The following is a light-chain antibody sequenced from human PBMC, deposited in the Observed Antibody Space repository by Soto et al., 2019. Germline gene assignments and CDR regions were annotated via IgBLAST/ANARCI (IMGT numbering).Light chain of an antibody. CDR1: SSDVGGYNY. J-gene: IGLJ2*01. V-gene: IGLV2-14*01. CDR2: DVS. Sequence: QSALTQPASVSGSPGQSITISCTGTSSDVGGYNYVSWYQQHPARAPKLMIYDVSDRPSGVSNRFSGAKSGNTASLTISGLQAEDEADYYCSSYTSSSTLMVFGGGTKVPVL. CDR3: SSYTSSSTLMV.